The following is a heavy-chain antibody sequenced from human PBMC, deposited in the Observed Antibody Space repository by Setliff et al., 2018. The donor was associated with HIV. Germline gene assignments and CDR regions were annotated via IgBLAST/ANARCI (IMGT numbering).Heavy chain of an antibody. Sequence: VKVSCKASGYTFTDYAIYWMRQAPGQRLEWLGWINAGNGNTEYSQDFQGRVTFTSDTSATTAYMELSSLRSEDTAVYYCARSRSMDVWGQGTSVTVSS. J-gene: IGHJ6*02. CDR2: INAGNGNT. V-gene: IGHV1-3*01. CDR3: ARSRSMDV. CDR1: GYTFTDYA.